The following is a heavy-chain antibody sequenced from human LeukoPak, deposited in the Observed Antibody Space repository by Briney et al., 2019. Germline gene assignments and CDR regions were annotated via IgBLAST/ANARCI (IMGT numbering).Heavy chain of an antibody. CDR1: GGAITSGGYS. CDR3: ARQSARTSRNWFDP. J-gene: IGHJ5*02. Sequence: SETLSLTCTVSGGAITSGGYSWNWIRQPPGKGLEWIGCIYDRGPAYYNPSLKSRFTISVDRPKNQFFLNVTSLTAADTAVYYCARQSARTSRNWFDPWGQGTLVTVSS. CDR2: IYDRGPA. D-gene: IGHD6-19*01. V-gene: IGHV4-30-2*01.